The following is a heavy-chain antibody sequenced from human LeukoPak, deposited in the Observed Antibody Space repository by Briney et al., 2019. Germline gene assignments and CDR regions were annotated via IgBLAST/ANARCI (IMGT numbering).Heavy chain of an antibody. CDR1: GGSISSGGYY. V-gene: IGHV4-61*02. Sequence: SETLSLTCTVSGGSISSGGYYWSWIRQPAGKGLEYIGRIYSTGSTSYNPSLRSRVTISVDTSKNHFSLKVSSVTAADTAVYYCARRAGALDFDVWGLGTLVSVSS. J-gene: IGHJ4*02. CDR3: ARRAGALDFDV. D-gene: IGHD3-10*01. CDR2: IYSTGST.